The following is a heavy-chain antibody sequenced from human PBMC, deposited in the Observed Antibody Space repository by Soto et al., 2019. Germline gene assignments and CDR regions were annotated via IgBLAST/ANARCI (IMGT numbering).Heavy chain of an antibody. J-gene: IGHJ6*02. CDR1: GGTFSSYA. CDR2: IIPIFGTA. D-gene: IGHD3-3*01. V-gene: IGHV1-69*13. Sequence: SSVKVSCKASGGTFSSYAISWVRQAPGQGPEWMGGIIPIFGTANYAQKFQGRVTITADESTSTAYMELSSLRSEDTAVYYCARTRRSTRITIFGVGPYYYYGMDVWGQGTTVTVSS. CDR3: ARTRRSTRITIFGVGPYYYYGMDV.